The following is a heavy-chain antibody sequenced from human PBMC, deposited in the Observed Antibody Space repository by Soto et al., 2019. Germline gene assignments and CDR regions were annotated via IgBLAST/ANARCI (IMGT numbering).Heavy chain of an antibody. CDR1: RFTFSSSG. CDR2: ISSSSSTI. Sequence: VQLVESGGGLVQPGGSLRLSCVASRFTFSSSGMDWVRQAPGKGLEWVSYISSSSSTIYYGDSVKVRFTVSRDNARNSLYLQINSLRAEDTAVYYCASSSPFVLVAFDIWGQGTMVTVSS. V-gene: IGHV3-48*01. D-gene: IGHD3-3*01. CDR3: ASSSPFVLVAFDI. J-gene: IGHJ3*02.